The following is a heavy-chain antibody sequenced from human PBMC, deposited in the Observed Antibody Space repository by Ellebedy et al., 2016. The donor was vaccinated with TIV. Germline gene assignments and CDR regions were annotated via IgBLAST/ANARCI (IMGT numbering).Heavy chain of an antibody. D-gene: IGHD3-22*01. V-gene: IGHV3-33*01. CDR1: GFTFSSYG. CDR3: ARDLEHYYDSSGYYEGDY. Sequence: GESLKIPCAASGFTFSSYGMHWVRQAPGKGLEWVAVIWYDGSNKYYADSVKGRFTISRDNSKNTLYLQMNSLRAEDTAVYYCARDLEHYYDSSGYYEGDYWGQGTLVTVSS. CDR2: IWYDGSNK. J-gene: IGHJ4*02.